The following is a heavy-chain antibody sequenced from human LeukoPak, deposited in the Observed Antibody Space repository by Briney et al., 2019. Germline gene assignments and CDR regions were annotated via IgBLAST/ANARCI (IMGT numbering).Heavy chain of an antibody. D-gene: IGHD6-6*01. J-gene: IGHJ4*02. V-gene: IGHV3-7*01. CDR2: IKQDGSEK. CDR3: ARDYRSSSGRSIDY. CDR1: GFTFSNYW. Sequence: GGSLRLSCAASGFTFSNYWMSWVRQAPGKGLEWVANIKQDGSEKYYADSVKGRFTISRDNAKKSLYLQMNSLRAEDTAVYYCARDYRSSSGRSIDYWGQGTLVSVSS.